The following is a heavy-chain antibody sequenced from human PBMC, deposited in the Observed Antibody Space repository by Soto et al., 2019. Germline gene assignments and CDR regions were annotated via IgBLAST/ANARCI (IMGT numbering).Heavy chain of an antibody. D-gene: IGHD6-13*01. CDR3: ARFGAAGNKRYYYYYMDV. CDR1: GFTFSSYG. V-gene: IGHV3-33*01. Sequence: GGSLRLSCAASGFTFSSYGMHWVRQAPGKGLEWVAVIWYDGSNKYYADSVKGRFTISRDNSKNTLYLQMNSLRAEDTAVYYCARFGAAGNKRYYYYYMDVWGKGTTVTVSS. CDR2: IWYDGSNK. J-gene: IGHJ6*03.